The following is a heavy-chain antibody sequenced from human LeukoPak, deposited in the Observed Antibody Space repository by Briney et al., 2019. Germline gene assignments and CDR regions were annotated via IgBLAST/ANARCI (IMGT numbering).Heavy chain of an antibody. CDR3: VSRAASGNWFLHY. CDR1: GYTFTSHY. CDR2: INPHSGDT. D-gene: IGHD3-10*01. Sequence: ASVKLSCKASGYTFTSHYRHWVRQAPGQGLEWVGCINPHSGDTHYAQKFQGRVTMTTDTSISTVHMELSSLTSDDTAVYYCVSRAASGNWFLHYWGQGTLVTVSS. J-gene: IGHJ4*02. V-gene: IGHV1-2*02.